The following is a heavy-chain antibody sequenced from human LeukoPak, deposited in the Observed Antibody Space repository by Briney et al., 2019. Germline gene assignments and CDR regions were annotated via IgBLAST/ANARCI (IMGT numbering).Heavy chain of an antibody. J-gene: IGHJ3*02. CDR2: IYHSGST. Sequence: SQTLSLTCAVSGGSISSGGYSWSWIRQPPGKGLEWIGYIYHSGSTYYNPSLKSRVTISVDRSKNQFSLKLSSVTAADTAVYYCARENISSGAFDIWGQGTMVTVSS. CDR1: GGSISSGGYS. CDR3: ARENISSGAFDI. V-gene: IGHV4-30-2*01.